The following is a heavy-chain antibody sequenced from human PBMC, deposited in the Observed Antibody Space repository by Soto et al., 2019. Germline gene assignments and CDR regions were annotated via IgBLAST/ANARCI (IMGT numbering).Heavy chain of an antibody. CDR1: GYTFTSYA. CDR2: INAGNGNT. Sequence: QVQLVQSGAEVKKPGASVKVSCKASGYTFTSYAMHWVRQAPGQRLEWMGWINAGNGNTKYSQKCQGRVTITRDTSESTADVELSSLRSEDTAVYYCAASSGCYYVAYLSEGSLVTVSS. CDR3: AASSGCYYVAY. D-gene: IGHD3-22*01. V-gene: IGHV1-3*01. J-gene: IGHJ4*02.